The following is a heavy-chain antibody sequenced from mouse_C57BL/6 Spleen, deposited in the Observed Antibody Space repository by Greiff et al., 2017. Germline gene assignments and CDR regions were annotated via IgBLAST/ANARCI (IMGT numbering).Heavy chain of an antibody. CDR2: IHPNSGST. Sequence: QVQLQQPGAELVKPGASVKLSCKASGYTFTSYWMHWVKQRPGQGLEWIGVIHPNSGSTNYNEKFKSKATLTVDKSSSTAYMQLSSLTSDDSAVYYCARVIFHLLSRYFDVWGTGPTVTVSS. CDR1: GYTFTSYW. CDR3: ARVIFHLLSRYFDV. V-gene: IGHV1-64*01. J-gene: IGHJ1*03. D-gene: IGHD1-1*01.